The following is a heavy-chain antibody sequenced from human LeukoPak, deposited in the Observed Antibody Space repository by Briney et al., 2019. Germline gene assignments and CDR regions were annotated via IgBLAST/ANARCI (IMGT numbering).Heavy chain of an antibody. CDR1: GGTFSSYA. Sequence: ASVKVSCKASGGTFSSYAISWVRQAPGQGLEWMGWINPNSGGTNYAQKFQGRVTMTRDTSISTAYMELSRLRSDDTAVYYCARVRSRCLDYWGQGTLVTVSS. J-gene: IGHJ4*02. CDR3: ARVRSRCLDY. V-gene: IGHV1-2*02. D-gene: IGHD1-26*01. CDR2: INPNSGGT.